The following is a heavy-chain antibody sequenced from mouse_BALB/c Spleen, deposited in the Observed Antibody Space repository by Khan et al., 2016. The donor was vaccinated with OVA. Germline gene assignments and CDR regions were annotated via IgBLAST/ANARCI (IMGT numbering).Heavy chain of an antibody. CDR3: ARYVGSRFAD. D-gene: IGHD1-1*01. V-gene: IGHV1-80*01. Sequence: QVQLKESGAELVRPGSSVKISCKASGYTFSSSWMNWVKHRPGQGLEWIGQIYPGNDDTDYNGKFKGKATLTADKSSRTAYMQLTSLTSEDSAVEFCARYVGSRFADWGQGTLVTVSA. J-gene: IGHJ3*01. CDR2: IYPGNDDT. CDR1: GYTFSSSW.